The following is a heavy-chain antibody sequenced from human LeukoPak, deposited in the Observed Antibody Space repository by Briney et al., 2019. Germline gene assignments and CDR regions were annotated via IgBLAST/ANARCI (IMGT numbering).Heavy chain of an antibody. Sequence: GGSLRLSCAASGFTFSNYGIHWVRQAPGKGLEWVAAISYDGRNKFYPDSVKGRFTISRDNSKNTPYLQMNSLRPEDTAVYYCAKAPHYSASSGYFDYWGQGTLVTVSS. CDR1: GFTFSNYG. V-gene: IGHV3-30*18. CDR2: ISYDGRNK. CDR3: AKAPHYSASSGYFDY. J-gene: IGHJ4*02. D-gene: IGHD3-22*01.